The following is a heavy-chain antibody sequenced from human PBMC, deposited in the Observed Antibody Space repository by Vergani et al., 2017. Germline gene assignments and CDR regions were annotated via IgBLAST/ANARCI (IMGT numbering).Heavy chain of an antibody. V-gene: IGHV3-9*01. CDR2: ISWNSGAV. J-gene: IGHJ3*01. Sequence: EVDLVESGGGLAQPGGSLRLSCEASGITFWKFGMHWVRQGPGKGLERVSGISWNSGAVDYADSVRGRFTISRDNAKNSLFLEMNSLRFEDTAVYFCTKGSVCYHDSAGHGYDPYTGFDLWGQGTLVTVSS. CDR1: GITFWKFG. D-gene: IGHD5-12*01. CDR3: TKGSVCYHDSAGHGYDPYTGFDL.